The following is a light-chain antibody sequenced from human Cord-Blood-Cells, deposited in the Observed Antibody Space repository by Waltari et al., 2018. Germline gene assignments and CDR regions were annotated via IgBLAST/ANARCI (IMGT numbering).Light chain of an antibody. J-gene: IGKJ2*01. CDR3: QQLNSYPYT. V-gene: IGKV1-9*01. Sequence: DIQLTQSPSFLSASVGDSVTITWRASQGISSYLAWYQQKPGKAPKLLIYAASTLQSGVPSGLGSSGSGTEITLTISSLQPEDFGTYYCQQLNSYPYTFCQRTKLEIK. CDR1: QGISSY. CDR2: AAS.